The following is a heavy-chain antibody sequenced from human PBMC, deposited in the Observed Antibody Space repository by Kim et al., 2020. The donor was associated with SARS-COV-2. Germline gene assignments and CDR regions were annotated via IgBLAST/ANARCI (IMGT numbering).Heavy chain of an antibody. CDR1: GFTFSRYW. Sequence: GGSLRLSCAASGFTFSRYWMSWVRQAPGKGPEWVANMNQDGSQKYYVDSVKGRFTISRDNAKNSLYLQMSRLRSEDTAGYYCARARETSGSFWG. CDR2: MNQDGSQK. CDR3: ARARETSGSF. J-gene: IGHJ6*01. V-gene: IGHV3-7*01. D-gene: IGHD1-26*01.